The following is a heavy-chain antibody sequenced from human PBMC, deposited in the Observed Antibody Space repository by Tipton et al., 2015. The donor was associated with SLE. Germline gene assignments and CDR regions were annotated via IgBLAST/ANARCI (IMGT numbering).Heavy chain of an antibody. Sequence: QLVQSGAEVKKPGASVKVSCKASGYTFTSYDINWVRRATGQGLEWMGWMNPNSGNTGYAQKFQGRVTMTRNTSISAAYMELSSLRSEDTAAYYCARANPHIVVVPAAIKHYYYYMDVWGKGTTVTVSS. D-gene: IGHD2-2*02. CDR3: ARANPHIVVVPAAIKHYYYYMDV. J-gene: IGHJ6*03. CDR2: MNPNSGNT. CDR1: GYTFTSYD. V-gene: IGHV1-8*01.